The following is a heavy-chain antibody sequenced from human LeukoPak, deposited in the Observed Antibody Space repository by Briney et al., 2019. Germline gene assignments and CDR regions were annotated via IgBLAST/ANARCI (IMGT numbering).Heavy chain of an antibody. CDR2: IYYSGST. V-gene: IGHV4-39*01. CDR3: ASYGDYADY. D-gene: IGHD4-17*01. J-gene: IGHJ4*02. Sequence: KSSETLSLTCTVSGGSISSSSYYWGWIRQPPGKGLEWIGSIYYSGSTYYNPSLKSRVTISVDTSKNQFSLKLSSVTAADTAVYYCASYGDYADYWGQGTLVTVSS. CDR1: GGSISSSSYY.